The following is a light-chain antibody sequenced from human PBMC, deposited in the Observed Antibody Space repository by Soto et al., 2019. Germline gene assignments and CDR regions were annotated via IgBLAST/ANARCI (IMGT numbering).Light chain of an antibody. J-gene: IGKJ5*01. CDR1: ESVSSN. CDR2: GAS. Sequence: EIVLTQSPATLSVSPGDRATLSCRASESVSSNVAWYQQKPGQTPRLLIYGASTRATGVPPRFSGSGSGTEFTLTINSLQSEDSAVYYCQQHNQWPITFGQGTRLEIK. CDR3: QQHNQWPIT. V-gene: IGKV3-15*01.